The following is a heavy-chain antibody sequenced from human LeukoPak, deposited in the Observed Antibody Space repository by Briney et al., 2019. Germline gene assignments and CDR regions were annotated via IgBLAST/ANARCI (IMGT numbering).Heavy chain of an antibody. J-gene: IGHJ5*02. CDR1: GFTFSSYT. D-gene: IGHD3-22*01. Sequence: PGGSLRLSCAASGFTFSSYTMNWVRQAPGKGLEWVSSISSSSTYIYYADSLKGRFTISRDNAKNSLYLQMNSLRAEDTAVYYCARGHDRNNWFDPWGQGTLVTVSS. CDR2: ISSSSTYI. CDR3: ARGHDRNNWFDP. V-gene: IGHV3-21*01.